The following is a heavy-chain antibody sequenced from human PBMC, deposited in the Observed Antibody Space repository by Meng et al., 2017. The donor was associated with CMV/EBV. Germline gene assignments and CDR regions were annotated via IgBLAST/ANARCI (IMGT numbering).Heavy chain of an antibody. CDR3: ASSYCTNGVCYPLYYFDY. CDR2: IIPIFGTA. CDR1: TFGSYA. J-gene: IGHJ4*02. D-gene: IGHD2-8*01. Sequence: TFGSYAVSWVRQAPRQGLEWIGGIIPIFGTANYARKFQGRVTITTDESTSTAYMELSSLRSEDTAVYYCASSYCTNGVCYPLYYFDYWGQGTLVTVSS. V-gene: IGHV1-69*05.